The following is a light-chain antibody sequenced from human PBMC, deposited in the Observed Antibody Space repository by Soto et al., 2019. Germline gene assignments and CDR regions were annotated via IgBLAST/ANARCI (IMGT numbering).Light chain of an antibody. Sequence: QSVLTQPPSASGTPGQRVTISCSGSNSNIGSNTVNWYQQLPGTAPKLLIYSNNQRPSGVPYRFFCSKSGTSASLAISGLQSEDEADYYCAAWDDSLNGVIFGGGTKLTVL. CDR2: SNN. V-gene: IGLV1-44*01. CDR1: NSNIGSNT. J-gene: IGLJ2*01. CDR3: AAWDDSLNGVI.